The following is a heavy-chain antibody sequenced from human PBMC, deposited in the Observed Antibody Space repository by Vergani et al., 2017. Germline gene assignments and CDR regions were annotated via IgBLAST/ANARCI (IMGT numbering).Heavy chain of an antibody. CDR1: GESFSSFY. Sequence: QVQLQQWGAGVVKPSGTLTLTCAVFGESFSSFYWSWIRQPPGKGLEWVSFIRYDGSSEYYGDSVKGRFTISRDKSQNTVNLQMNSLRTEDTAVYFCANSVIAGNVGVAYFGMDVWGRGTTVTVSS. J-gene: IGHJ6*02. CDR3: ANSVIAGNVGVAYFGMDV. D-gene: IGHD2/OR15-2a*01. V-gene: IGHV3-30*02. CDR2: IRYDGSSE.